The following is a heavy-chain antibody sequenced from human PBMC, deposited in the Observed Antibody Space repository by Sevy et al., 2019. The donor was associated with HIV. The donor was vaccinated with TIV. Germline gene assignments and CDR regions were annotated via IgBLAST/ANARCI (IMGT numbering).Heavy chain of an antibody. D-gene: IGHD4-17*01. CDR1: GFTFSSYT. CDR3: ARDQHDYAGNVRTGWFDP. J-gene: IGHJ5*02. CDR2: IIYDGSMK. V-gene: IGHV3-30-3*01. Sequence: GGSLRLSCAASGFTFSSYTMHWVRQAPGKGLEWVANIIYDGSMKYYADSVKGRFTISRDNSKNTLYLQMNSLSAEDTAVYYCARDQHDYAGNVRTGWFDPCGQGILVTVSS.